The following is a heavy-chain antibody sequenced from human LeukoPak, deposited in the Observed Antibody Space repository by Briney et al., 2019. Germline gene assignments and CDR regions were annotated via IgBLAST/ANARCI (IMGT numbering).Heavy chain of an antibody. CDR2: RWYDGSNK. Sequence: GGSLRLSCAASGFTFSSYGMHWVRQAPGKGLEWVAVRWYDGSNKYYADSVKGRFTISRDNSKNTLYLQMNSLRAEDTAVYYCARNQYYYDSSGYSPLSYYFDYWGQGTLVTVSS. CDR3: ARNQYYYDSSGYSPLSYYFDY. CDR1: GFTFSSYG. V-gene: IGHV3-33*01. D-gene: IGHD3-22*01. J-gene: IGHJ4*02.